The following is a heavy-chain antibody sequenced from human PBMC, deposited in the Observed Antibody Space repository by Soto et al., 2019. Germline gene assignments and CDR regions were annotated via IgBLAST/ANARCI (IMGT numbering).Heavy chain of an antibody. CDR2: INPNSGGT. V-gene: IGHV1-2*04. D-gene: IGHD4-17*01. CDR3: ARTLYGDNVDY. J-gene: IGHJ4*02. Sequence: ASVKVSCKASGHTFTDYYMHWVRQAPGQGLEWMGWINPNSGGTNYAQTFQGWVTMTRNTSISTAYMELSSLRSEDTAVYYCARTLYGDNVDYWGQGTLVTVSS. CDR1: GHTFTDYY.